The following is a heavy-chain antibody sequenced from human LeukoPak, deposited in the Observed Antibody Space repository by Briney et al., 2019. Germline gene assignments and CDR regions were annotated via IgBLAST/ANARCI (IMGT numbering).Heavy chain of an antibody. V-gene: IGHV3-23*01. CDR1: GFTFSSHG. D-gene: IGHD3-3*01. CDR3: ASKPYDFWSGPAPYFDY. Sequence: GGSLRLSCAASGFTFSSHGMNWVRQAPGKGLEWVSGISPSGGITYYTDSVKGRFTISRDNSKNTQSLQMNSLRAEDTAVYYCASKPYDFWSGPAPYFDYWGQGTLVTVSS. CDR2: ISPSGGIT. J-gene: IGHJ4*02.